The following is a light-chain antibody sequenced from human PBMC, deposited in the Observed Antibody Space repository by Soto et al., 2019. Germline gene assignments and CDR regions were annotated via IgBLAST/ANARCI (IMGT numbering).Light chain of an antibody. J-gene: IGKJ2*01. Sequence: DIVMTQTPLSSPVTLGQPASISCRSSESLVNSDGNTYLSWLQQRPGQPPRLLIYKISNRFSGVTERFSCSGARTEFTLKISRVEAEDVGVYYCRQGTQFPHRNYTFGQGTKLEIK. V-gene: IGKV2-24*01. CDR1: ESLVNSDGNTY. CDR3: RQGTQFPHRNYT. CDR2: KIS.